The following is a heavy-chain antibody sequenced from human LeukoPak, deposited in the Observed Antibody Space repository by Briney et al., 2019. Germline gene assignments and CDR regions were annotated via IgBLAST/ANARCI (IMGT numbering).Heavy chain of an antibody. J-gene: IGHJ4*02. CDR1: GGSISSYY. CDR3: ARGGGTLDY. Sequence: SETLSLTCTVSGGSISSYYWSWIRQPPGKGLEWIGCIYGSGRTNYNASLISRVTISVDTSKNQFSLQLTSVTAADTAVYYFARGGGTLDYWGQGTLVTVSS. V-gene: IGHV4-59*01. CDR2: IYGSGRT. D-gene: IGHD3-16*01.